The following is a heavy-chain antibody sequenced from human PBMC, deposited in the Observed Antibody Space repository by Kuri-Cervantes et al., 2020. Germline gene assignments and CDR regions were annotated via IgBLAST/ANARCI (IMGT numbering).Heavy chain of an antibody. CDR1: GGTFSNSA. Sequence: SVKVSCKASGGTFSNSAISWVRQARGQGLEWMGGIIPILGSTKYAQNFQGRLTISADEPTSTAYMELSSLRSEDTAVYYCARGVVTATTPSSYFDLWGRGTLVTVSS. V-gene: IGHV1-69*13. J-gene: IGHJ2*01. CDR3: ARGVVTATTPSSYFDL. CDR2: IIPILGST. D-gene: IGHD2-21*02.